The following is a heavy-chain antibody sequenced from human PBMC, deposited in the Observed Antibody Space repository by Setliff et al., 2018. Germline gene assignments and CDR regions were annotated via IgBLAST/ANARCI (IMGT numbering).Heavy chain of an antibody. V-gene: IGHV3-7*01. D-gene: IGHD3-16*01. CDR2: IKQDGSEK. J-gene: IGHJ4*02. CDR3: ARDRGGGLYDY. Sequence: PGGSLRLSCAASGFTFSSYAMHWVRQAPGKGLEWVATIKQDGSEKFYVDSVKGRFTISRDNAKNSLYLQMDSLRVEDTAMYFCARDRGGGLYDYWGRGTLVTVSS. CDR1: GFTFSSYA.